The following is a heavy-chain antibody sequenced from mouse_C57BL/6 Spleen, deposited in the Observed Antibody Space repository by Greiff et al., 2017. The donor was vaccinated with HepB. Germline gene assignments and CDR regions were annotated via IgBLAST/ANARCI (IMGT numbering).Heavy chain of an antibody. V-gene: IGHV1-54*01. J-gene: IGHJ4*01. CDR3: ARRRTEDAMDY. CDR1: GYAFTNYL. CDR2: INPGSGGT. Sequence: QVQLQQSGAELVRPGTSVKVSCKASGYAFTNYLIEWVKQRPGQGLEWIGVINPGSGGTNYNEKFKGKATLTADKSSSTAYMQLSSLTSEDSAVYFCARRRTEDAMDYWGQGTSVTVSS.